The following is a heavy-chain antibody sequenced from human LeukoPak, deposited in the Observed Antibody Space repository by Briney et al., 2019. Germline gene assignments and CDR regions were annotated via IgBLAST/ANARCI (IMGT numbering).Heavy chain of an antibody. D-gene: IGHD6-13*01. CDR3: ASSIAAARPFDP. V-gene: IGHV4-59*08. CDR1: GGSISSYY. Sequence: SETLSLTCTVSGGSISSYYWSWIRQPPGKGLEWIGYIYYSGSTNYNPSLKSRVTISVDTSKNQFSLKLSSVTAADTAVYYCASSIAAARPFDPWGQGTLVTVSS. CDR2: IYYSGST. J-gene: IGHJ5*02.